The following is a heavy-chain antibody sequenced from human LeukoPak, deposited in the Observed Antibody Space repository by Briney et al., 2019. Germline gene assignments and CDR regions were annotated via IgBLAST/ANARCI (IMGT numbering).Heavy chain of an antibody. V-gene: IGHV3-30*04. CDR2: ISYDGSNE. J-gene: IGHJ5*02. D-gene: IGHD5-18*01. CDR1: GFTFSSYV. CDR3: ARDRYSYGYNWFDP. Sequence: PGGSLRLSCAASGFTFSSYVMHWVRQAPGKGLEWVAIISYDGSNEYYADSVKGRFTISRDNSKNTLYLQMNSLRAEDTAVYYCARDRYSYGYNWFDPWGQGTLVTVSS.